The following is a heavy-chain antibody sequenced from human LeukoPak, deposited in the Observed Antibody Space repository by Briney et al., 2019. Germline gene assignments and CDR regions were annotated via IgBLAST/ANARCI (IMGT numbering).Heavy chain of an antibody. Sequence: ASVKVSCKGSGYTFISYAMNWVRQAPGQGPEWMGWINTDTGNPTYARGFTGQYVFSVDTSVTTAYLQINSLRTEDTAVYYCARGGYYGGSGTYGFYDWGQGSLVTVSS. V-gene: IGHV7-4-1*02. J-gene: IGHJ1*01. CDR3: ARGGYYGGSGTYGFYD. CDR2: INTDTGNP. D-gene: IGHD3-10*01. CDR1: GYTFISYA.